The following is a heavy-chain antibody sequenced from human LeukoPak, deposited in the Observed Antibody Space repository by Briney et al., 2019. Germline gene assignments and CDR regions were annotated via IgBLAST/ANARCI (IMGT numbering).Heavy chain of an antibody. Sequence: GESLKISCKGSGYSFTSYWIGWVRQMPGKGLEWMGIIYPGDSDTRYSPSFQGQVTISADKSISTAYLQWSSLKASDTAMYYCARVNYYGSGNLGPFDIWGQGTMVTVSS. D-gene: IGHD3-10*01. CDR3: ARVNYYGSGNLGPFDI. CDR2: IYPGDSDT. J-gene: IGHJ3*02. CDR1: GYSFTSYW. V-gene: IGHV5-51*01.